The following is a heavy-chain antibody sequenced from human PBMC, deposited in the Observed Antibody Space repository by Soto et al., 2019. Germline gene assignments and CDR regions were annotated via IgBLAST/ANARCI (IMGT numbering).Heavy chain of an antibody. CDR1: GFPFSSYS. J-gene: IGHJ6*02. Sequence: EVQLVESGGGLVKPGGSLRLSCAASGFPFSSYSMNWVRQAPGKGLEWVSSISSSSSYIYYADSVKGRFTISRDNAKNSLYLQINSLRAEDTAVYYCARDRAAAPDGMDVWGQGTTVTVSS. CDR3: ARDRAAAPDGMDV. CDR2: ISSSSSYI. V-gene: IGHV3-21*01. D-gene: IGHD6-13*01.